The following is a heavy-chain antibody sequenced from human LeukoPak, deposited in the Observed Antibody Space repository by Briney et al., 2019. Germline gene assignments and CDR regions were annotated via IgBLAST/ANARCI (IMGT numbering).Heavy chain of an antibody. CDR3: ARDFAPYNIFSYYYYYMDV. V-gene: IGHV1-2*02. Sequence: GASVKVSCKASGYTFTGYYMHWVRQAPRQGLEWMGWINPNGGGTNYAQKFQGRVTMTRDTSISTAYMELSRLRSDDTAVYYCARDFAPYNIFSYYYYYMDVWGKGTTVTVSS. D-gene: IGHD5-24*01. J-gene: IGHJ6*03. CDR2: INPNGGGT. CDR1: GYTFTGYY.